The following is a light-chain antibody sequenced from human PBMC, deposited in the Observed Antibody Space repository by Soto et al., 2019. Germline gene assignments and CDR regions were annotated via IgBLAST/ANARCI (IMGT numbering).Light chain of an antibody. CDR1: QSLSSSF. CDR3: LQYASPPHT. V-gene: IGKV3-20*01. Sequence: VMTQSPGTLSLSPGERATLSCRASQSLSSSFLAWYQKKPGLAPRLLIYGASNRATGTPDRFSGSGSGTDFTLSISRLQPEDFAVYFCLQYASPPHTFGQGTKLEIK. J-gene: IGKJ2*01. CDR2: GAS.